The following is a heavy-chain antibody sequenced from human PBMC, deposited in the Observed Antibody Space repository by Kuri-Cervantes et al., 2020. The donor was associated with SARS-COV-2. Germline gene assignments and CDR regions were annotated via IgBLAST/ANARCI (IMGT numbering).Heavy chain of an antibody. Sequence: ETLSLTCAASGFIFSRYSMNWVRQAPGKGLEWVSYISSSSSTIYYIDSVKGRFTISRDNAKNSLYLQMNSLRAEDTAVYYCARGRFRDYWGQGTLVTVSS. CDR1: GFIFSRYS. CDR2: ISSSSSTI. D-gene: IGHD2-21*01. CDR3: ARGRFRDY. V-gene: IGHV3-48*01. J-gene: IGHJ4*02.